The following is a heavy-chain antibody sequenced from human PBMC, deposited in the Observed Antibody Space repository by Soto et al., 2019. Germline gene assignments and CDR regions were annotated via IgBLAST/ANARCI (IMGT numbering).Heavy chain of an antibody. CDR2: MSANNGNT. CDR1: GYTFTSYG. Sequence: QVQLVQSGAEVKKPGASVKVSCKASGYTFTSYGISWGRQAPGHGLAWVGWMSANNGNTNYAQKLQGRVTMNTDTTTSTAYMEPRSLRSDDTAVYYCASYCSSSAGGYYYYGMNVWGQGTTVTVSS. V-gene: IGHV1-18*04. J-gene: IGHJ6*01. D-gene: IGHD6-6*01. CDR3: ASYCSSSAGGYYYYGMNV.